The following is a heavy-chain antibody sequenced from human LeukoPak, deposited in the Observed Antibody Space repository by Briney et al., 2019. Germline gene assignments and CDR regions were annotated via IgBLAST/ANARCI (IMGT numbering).Heavy chain of an antibody. CDR3: ARGRPTYDFWSGYYADY. D-gene: IGHD3-3*01. J-gene: IGHJ4*02. CDR1: GGPFSGYY. CDR2: INHNGRT. Sequence: SETLSLTCAVYGGPFSGYYWSWIRQPPGKGLRWIGEINHNGRTNYNPSLKSRVTISVDTSKNQFSLKLNSVTAADTAVYYCARGRPTYDFWSGYYADYWGQGTLVTVSS. V-gene: IGHV4-34*01.